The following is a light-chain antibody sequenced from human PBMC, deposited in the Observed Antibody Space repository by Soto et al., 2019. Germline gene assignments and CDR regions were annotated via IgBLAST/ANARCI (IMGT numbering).Light chain of an antibody. Sequence: QSVLTQPASVSGSPGQSITISCTGTSSDVGSYNLVSWYQQHPGKAPKLMIYEVSKRPSGVSNRFSGSKSGNTASLTISGLQAEDEADYYCCSYAGSSTYVFITGTKDTVL. CDR3: CSYAGSSTYV. J-gene: IGLJ1*01. CDR2: EVS. CDR1: SSDVGSYNL. V-gene: IGLV2-23*02.